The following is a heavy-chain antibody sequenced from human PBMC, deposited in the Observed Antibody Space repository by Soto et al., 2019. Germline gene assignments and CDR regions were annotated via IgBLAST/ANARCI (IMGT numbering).Heavy chain of an antibody. D-gene: IGHD3-22*01. CDR3: AWGTYDSNIGMGLDY. CDR1: GFTFSGSA. J-gene: IGHJ4*02. CDR2: IRSKANSYAT. V-gene: IGHV3-73*01. Sequence: GGSLRLSCAASGFTFSGSAMHWVRQASGKGLEWVGRIRSKANSYATAYAASVKGRFTISRDDSKNTAYLQMNSLKTEDTAVYYCAWGTYDSNIGMGLDYWGQGTLVTVSS.